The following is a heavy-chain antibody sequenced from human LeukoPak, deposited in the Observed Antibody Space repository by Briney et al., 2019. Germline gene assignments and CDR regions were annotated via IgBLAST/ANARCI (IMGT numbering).Heavy chain of an antibody. Sequence: YSPSFQGQVTISADKSISIAYLQWSSLKASDTAMYYCARRTWSSSWYWDAFDIWGQGTMVTVSS. D-gene: IGHD6-13*01. V-gene: IGHV5-51*01. J-gene: IGHJ3*02. CDR3: ARRTWSSSWYWDAFDI.